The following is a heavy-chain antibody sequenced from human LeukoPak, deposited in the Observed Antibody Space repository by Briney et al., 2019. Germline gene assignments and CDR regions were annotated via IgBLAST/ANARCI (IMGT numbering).Heavy chain of an antibody. Sequence: PGGSLRLSRAASGFTFSSYAMSWVRQAPGKGLEWVSAISGSGGSTYYADSVKGRFTISRDNSKNTLYLQMNSLRAEDTAVYYCAKRFWSGYLGAPYYYYGMDVWGQGTTVTVSS. D-gene: IGHD3-3*01. CDR3: AKRFWSGYLGAPYYYYGMDV. V-gene: IGHV3-23*01. J-gene: IGHJ6*02. CDR2: ISGSGGST. CDR1: GFTFSSYA.